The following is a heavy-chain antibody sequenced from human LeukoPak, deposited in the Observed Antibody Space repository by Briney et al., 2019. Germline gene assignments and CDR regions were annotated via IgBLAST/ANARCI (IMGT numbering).Heavy chain of an antibody. CDR1: GFTFSNAW. Sequence: GGSLRLSCAASGFTFSNAWMTWVRQAPGQGLEWVARIKSRTDGETTDYAAPVKGRFTISRDDSKNTLYLQMNSLKTEDTAVYYCTTDYYDYVWGSYRPDYWGQGTLVTVSS. CDR2: IKSRTDGETT. J-gene: IGHJ4*02. D-gene: IGHD3-16*02. V-gene: IGHV3-15*01. CDR3: TTDYYDYVWGSYRPDY.